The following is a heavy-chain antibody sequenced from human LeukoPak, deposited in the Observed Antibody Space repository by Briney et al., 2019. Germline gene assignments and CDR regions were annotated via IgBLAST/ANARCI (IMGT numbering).Heavy chain of an antibody. CDR2: INSDGSSA. CDR1: GFTFSSYW. Sequence: GGSLRLSCAASGFTFSSYWMHWVRQAPGKGLVWVSRINSDGSSASYADSVKGRFTISRDNAKNSLYLQMNSLRAEDTAVYYCARDVAVASDAFDIWGQGTMVTVSS. CDR3: ARDVAVASDAFDI. J-gene: IGHJ3*02. V-gene: IGHV3-74*01. D-gene: IGHD6-19*01.